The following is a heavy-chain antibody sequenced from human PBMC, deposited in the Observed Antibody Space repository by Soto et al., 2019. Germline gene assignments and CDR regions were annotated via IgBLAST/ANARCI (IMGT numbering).Heavy chain of an antibody. CDR1: GGSISSGGYY. V-gene: IGHV4-31*03. J-gene: IGHJ4*02. D-gene: IGHD6-13*01. Sequence: SETLSLTCTVSGGSISSGGYYWSWIRQHPGKGLEWIGYIYYSGSTYYNPSLKSRVTISVDTSKNQFSLKLSSVTAADTAVYFCARGFPAAARTFDSWGQRTLVTVSS. CDR3: ARGFPAAARTFDS. CDR2: IYYSGST.